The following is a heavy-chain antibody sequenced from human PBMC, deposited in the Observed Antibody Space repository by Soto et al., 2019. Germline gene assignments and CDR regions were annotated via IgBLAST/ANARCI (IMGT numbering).Heavy chain of an antibody. J-gene: IGHJ4*02. D-gene: IGHD3-22*01. CDR2: INPNSGGT. CDR1: GYTFTGYY. CDR3: AREVYDSSGYESAFAY. Sequence: ASVKVSCKASGYTFTGYYMHWVRQAPGQGLEWMGWINPNSGGTNYAQKFQGRVTMTRDTSISTAYMELSRLRSDDTAVYYCAREVYDSSGYESAFAYWGQGTLVIVS. V-gene: IGHV1-2*02.